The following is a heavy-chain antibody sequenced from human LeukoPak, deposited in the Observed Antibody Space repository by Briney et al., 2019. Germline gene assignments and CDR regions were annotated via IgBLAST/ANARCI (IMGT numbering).Heavy chain of an antibody. Sequence: PSETLSLTCAVYGGSFSGYYWSWIRQSPGKGLEWIGEINHSGSTNYNPSLKSRVTISVDTSKNQFSLKLSSVTAADTAVYYCARDHGIAGPEKIEKYSFNNGGQEPRVTFP. J-gene: IGHJ4*02. CDR2: INHSGST. D-gene: IGHD6-13*01. V-gene: IGHV4-34*01. CDR1: GGSFSGYY. CDR3: ARDHGIAGPEKIEKYSFNN.